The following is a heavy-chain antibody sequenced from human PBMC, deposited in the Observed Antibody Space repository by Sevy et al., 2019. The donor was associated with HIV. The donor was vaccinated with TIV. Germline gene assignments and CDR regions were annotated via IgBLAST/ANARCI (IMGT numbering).Heavy chain of an antibody. CDR2: ISTFNVNT. CDR1: GYTFTSYA. D-gene: IGHD2-2*01. CDR3: ARDDCSNLSCHGSLLY. J-gene: IGHJ4*02. V-gene: IGHV1-18*01. Sequence: ASVKVSCKASGYTFTSYAISWVRQAPGQGLEWMGWISTFNVNTNNAQKFQGTVTMTTDTSTSTAYMELRSLRSDDTAVYYCARDDCSNLSCHGSLLYWGQGTLVTVSS.